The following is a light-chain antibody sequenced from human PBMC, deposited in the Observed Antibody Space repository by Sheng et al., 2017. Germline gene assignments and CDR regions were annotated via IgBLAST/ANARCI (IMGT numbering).Light chain of an antibody. CDR2: DAS. CDR1: QSVSSH. J-gene: IGKJ5*01. Sequence: EIVLTQSPGTLSLSPGERAILSCRASQSVSSHLAWYQQKPGQAPRLLIYDASNRATGIPARFSGSGSGTDFTLTISSLEPEDFAVYYCQQRSNWPRTFGQGTRLEIK. V-gene: IGKV3-11*01. CDR3: QQRSNWPRT.